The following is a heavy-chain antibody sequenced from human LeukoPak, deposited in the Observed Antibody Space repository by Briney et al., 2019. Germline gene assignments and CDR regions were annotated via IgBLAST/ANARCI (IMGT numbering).Heavy chain of an antibody. CDR2: IKEDGSEK. V-gene: IGHV3-7*04. CDR1: GFTFSTYW. D-gene: IGHD3-16*02. J-gene: IGHJ5*02. Sequence: GSLRLSCAASGFTFSTYWMSWVRQAPGKGLERVASIKEDGSEKYYVDSVKGRFTISRDNAKNSLYLQMNSLRGDETAVYYCARGGFRYFAHWGQGTLVTVSS. CDR3: ARGGFRYFAH.